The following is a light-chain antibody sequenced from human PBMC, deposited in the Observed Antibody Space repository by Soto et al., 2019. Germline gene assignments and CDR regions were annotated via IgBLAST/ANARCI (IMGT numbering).Light chain of an antibody. CDR1: QSVSSS. Sequence: EIVMTQSPATLSVSPGERATLSCRASQSVSSSLAWYQQKPGQAPRLLIYGASTRATGIPARFSGGGSGTEFTLTISSLQSEDFAVYYCQQYNNWPPWTFGQGTRVEI. CDR2: GAS. V-gene: IGKV3-15*01. CDR3: QQYNNWPPWT. J-gene: IGKJ1*01.